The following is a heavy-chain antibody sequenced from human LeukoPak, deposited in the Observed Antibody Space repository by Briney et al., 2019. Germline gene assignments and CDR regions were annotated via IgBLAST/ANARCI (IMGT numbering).Heavy chain of an antibody. D-gene: IGHD1-7*01. J-gene: IGHJ3*02. Sequence: ASVKVSCKASGYTFTGYYMHWVRQAPGKGLEWMGGFDPEDGETIYAQKFQGRVTMTEDTSTDTAYMELSSLRSEDTAVYYCATCASVVNYAFDIWGQGTMVTVSS. CDR1: GYTFTGYY. CDR3: ATCASVVNYAFDI. CDR2: FDPEDGET. V-gene: IGHV1-24*01.